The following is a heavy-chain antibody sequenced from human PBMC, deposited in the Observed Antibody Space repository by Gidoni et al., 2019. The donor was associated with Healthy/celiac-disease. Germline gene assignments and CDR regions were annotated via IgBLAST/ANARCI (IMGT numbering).Heavy chain of an antibody. D-gene: IGHD2-2*02. CDR2: IYHSGST. V-gene: IGHV4-38-2*02. J-gene: IGHJ4*02. CDR3: ARDNAVVVPAAIRY. Sequence: QVQLQESGPGLVKPSETLSLTCTVSGYSISSGYYWGWIRQPPGKGLEWIGSIYHSGSTYYNPSLKSRVTISVDTSKNQFSLKLSSVTAADTAVYYCARDNAVVVPAAIRYWGQGTLVTVSS. CDR1: GYSISSGYY.